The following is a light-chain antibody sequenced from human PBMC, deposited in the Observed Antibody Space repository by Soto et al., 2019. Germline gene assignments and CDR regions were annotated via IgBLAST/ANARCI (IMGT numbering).Light chain of an antibody. V-gene: IGLV8-61*01. J-gene: IGLJ2*01. CDR2: STN. CDR3: VLYMGSGIGI. Sequence: QTVVTQEPSFSVSPGGTVTLTCGLSSGSVSTSYYPSWYQQTPGQAPRTLLYSTNTRSSGVPDRFSGSILGNKAALTITGAQADDESDYYCVLYMGSGIGIFGGATKLTVL. CDR1: SGSVSTSYY.